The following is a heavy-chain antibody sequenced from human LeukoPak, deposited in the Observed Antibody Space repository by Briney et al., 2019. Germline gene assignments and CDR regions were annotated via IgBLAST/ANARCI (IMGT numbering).Heavy chain of an antibody. Sequence: GGSLRLSCAASGFTFSSYAMSWVRQAPGKGLEWVSAISGSGGSTYYADSVKGRFTISRDNSKNTLYLQMNSLRAEDTAVYYCARAITVTARGGLDYWGQGTLVTVSS. CDR2: ISGSGGST. J-gene: IGHJ4*02. CDR3: ARAITVTARGGLDY. CDR1: GFTFSSYA. V-gene: IGHV3-23*01. D-gene: IGHD4-17*01.